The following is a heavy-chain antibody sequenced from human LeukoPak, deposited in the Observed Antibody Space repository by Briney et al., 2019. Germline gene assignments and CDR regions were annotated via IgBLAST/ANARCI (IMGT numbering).Heavy chain of an antibody. CDR3: AREGANTFTDYYFDY. Sequence: ASVKVSCKASGYIFNNNGISWVRQAPGQGLEWMGWISAYNGDTNYAQKLQGRVTMTRDTSTSTVYMELSSLRSEDTAVYYCAREGANTFTDYYFDYWGQGTLVTVSS. CDR1: GYIFNNNG. V-gene: IGHV1-18*01. D-gene: IGHD2/OR15-2a*01. J-gene: IGHJ4*02. CDR2: ISAYNGDT.